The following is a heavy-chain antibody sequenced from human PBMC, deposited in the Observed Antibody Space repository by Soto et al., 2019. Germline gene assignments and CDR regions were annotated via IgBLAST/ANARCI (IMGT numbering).Heavy chain of an antibody. CDR1: GYTFSNYG. V-gene: IGHV1-18*01. J-gene: IGHJ6*02. Sequence: ASVKVSCKTSGYTFSNYGINWVRQAPGQGLEWMGWISGYNGNTNYAQTVQGRVTMTTDTSTGTVYMELRSLKSDDTAIYYCSRFIMVGGWFDPDYYHGMDVWGQGTTVTVSS. CDR3: SRFIMVGGWFDPDYYHGMDV. D-gene: IGHD6-19*01. CDR2: ISGYNGNT.